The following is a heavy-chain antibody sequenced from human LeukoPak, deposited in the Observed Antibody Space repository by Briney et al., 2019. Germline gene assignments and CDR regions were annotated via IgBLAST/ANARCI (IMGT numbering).Heavy chain of an antibody. D-gene: IGHD1-26*01. CDR2: IIPIFGTA. CDR1: GYTFTSYG. V-gene: IGHV1-69*13. CDR3: ARPLVGATSGYYYMDV. Sequence: SVKVSCKASGYTFTSYGISWVRQAPGQGLEWMGGIIPIFGTANYAQKFQGRVTITADESTSTAYMELSSLRSEDTAVYYCARPLVGATSGYYYMDVWGKGTTVTISS. J-gene: IGHJ6*03.